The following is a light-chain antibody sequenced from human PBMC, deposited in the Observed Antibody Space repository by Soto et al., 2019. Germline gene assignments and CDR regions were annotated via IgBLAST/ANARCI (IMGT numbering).Light chain of an antibody. J-gene: IGKJ2*01. CDR2: GAS. V-gene: IGKV3-20*01. Sequence: ENVLTQSPGTLSLSPGERATLSCRASQSVTSNFLAWYQQKPGQAPRQLIYGASTRAAGVPDRFSGSGSGTDFTLTITRLEPEDFAVYYCQQYGRSPLLYTFGQGTKLGVK. CDR3: QQYGRSPLLYT. CDR1: QSVTSNF.